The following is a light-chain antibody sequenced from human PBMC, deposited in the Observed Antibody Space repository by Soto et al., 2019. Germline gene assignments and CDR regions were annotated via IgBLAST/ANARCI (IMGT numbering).Light chain of an antibody. Sequence: IQVTQSPPTLSASIGDTVTITCRASQSIYNWMDWYQQKPGKAPKLLMHDASSLEAGVPTRFSGARSGTEFTLTISSLQPDDFATYYCQQSHSSPYTFGQGTKLEI. CDR1: QSIYNW. CDR3: QQSHSSPYT. J-gene: IGKJ2*01. V-gene: IGKV1-5*01. CDR2: DAS.